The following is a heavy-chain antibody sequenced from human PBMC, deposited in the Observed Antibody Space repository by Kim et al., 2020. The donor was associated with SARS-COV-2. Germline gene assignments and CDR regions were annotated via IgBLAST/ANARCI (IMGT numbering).Heavy chain of an antibody. J-gene: IGHJ6*02. Sequence: GGSLRLSCAASGFTFSNAWMSWVRQAPGKGLEWVGRIKSKTDGGTTDYAAPVKGRFTIARDDSKNTLYLQRNSLKTEDTAVYYCTTSKYYDFWSGYSAYGMYVWGQGTTGTVSS. CDR3: TTSKYYDFWSGYSAYGMYV. CDR2: IKSKTDGGTT. D-gene: IGHD3-3*01. CDR1: GFTFSNAW. V-gene: IGHV3-15*01.